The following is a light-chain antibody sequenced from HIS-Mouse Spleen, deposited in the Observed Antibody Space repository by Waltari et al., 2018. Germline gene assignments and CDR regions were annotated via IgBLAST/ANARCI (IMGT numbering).Light chain of an antibody. V-gene: IGKV1-39*01. CDR1: QSISSY. CDR2: AAS. CDR3: QQSYSTPQWT. J-gene: IGKJ1*01. Sequence: IQLTQSPSSLSASVGDRVTITCRASQSISSYLNWYQQKPGKAPKLLIYAASSLQSRVPSRFSSSGAGTDFTLNISSLQPEDFATYYCQQSYSTPQWTFGQGTKVEIK.